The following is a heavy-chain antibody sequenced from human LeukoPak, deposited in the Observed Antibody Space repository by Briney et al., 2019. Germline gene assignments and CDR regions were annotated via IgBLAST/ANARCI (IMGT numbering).Heavy chain of an antibody. CDR1: GFTFSDFY. CDR3: ANGIGVSGASFDV. V-gene: IGHV3-11*01. D-gene: IGHD3-16*01. Sequence: GGSLRLSCAASGFTFSDFYMSWIRQAPGKGLECVAFIGSSGSTKYADSVQGRFTISRDNTKNSLYLQMHSLRADDSALYYCANGIGVSGASFDVWGQGTKVT. CDR2: IGSSGST. J-gene: IGHJ3*01.